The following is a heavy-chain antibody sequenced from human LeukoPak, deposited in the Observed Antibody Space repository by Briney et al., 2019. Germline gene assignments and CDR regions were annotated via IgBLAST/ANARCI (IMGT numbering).Heavy chain of an antibody. Sequence: PGGSLRLSCAASGFTVSSNYMSWVRQAPGKGLEWVSVIYSGGSTYYADCVKGRFTVSRHNSKNTLYLQMNSLRAEDTAVYYCARDRGYYDILTGRYYYYGMDVWGQGTTVTVSS. CDR1: GFTVSSNY. CDR2: IYSGGST. D-gene: IGHD3-9*01. J-gene: IGHJ6*02. V-gene: IGHV3-53*04. CDR3: ARDRGYYDILTGRYYYYGMDV.